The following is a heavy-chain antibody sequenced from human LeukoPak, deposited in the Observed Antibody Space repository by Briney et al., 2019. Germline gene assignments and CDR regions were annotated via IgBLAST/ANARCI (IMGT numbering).Heavy chain of an antibody. CDR3: ARDEGFVVVTAILDY. J-gene: IGHJ4*02. D-gene: IGHD2-21*02. CDR1: GFTFSSYA. V-gene: IGHV3-30-3*01. CDR2: ISYDGSNK. Sequence: PGGSLRLSCAASGFTFSSYAMHWVRQAPGKGLEWVAVISYDGSNKYYADSVKGRFTISRDNSKNTLYLQMNSLRVEDTAVYYCARDEGFVVVTAILDYWGQGTLVTVSS.